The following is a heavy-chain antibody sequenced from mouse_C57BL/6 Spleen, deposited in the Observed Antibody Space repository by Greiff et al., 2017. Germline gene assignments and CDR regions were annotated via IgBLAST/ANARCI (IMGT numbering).Heavy chain of an antibody. Sequence: VQLQQSGPELVKPGDSVKISCKASGYSFTGYFMNWVMQSHGKSLEWIGRINPYNGDTFYNQKFKGKATLTVDKSSSTAHMELRSLTSEDSAVYYCARSGSNYFYYYAMDYWGQGTSVTVSS. CDR3: ARSGSNYFYYYAMDY. V-gene: IGHV1-20*01. CDR2: INPYNGDT. CDR1: GYSFTGYF. D-gene: IGHD2-5*01. J-gene: IGHJ4*01.